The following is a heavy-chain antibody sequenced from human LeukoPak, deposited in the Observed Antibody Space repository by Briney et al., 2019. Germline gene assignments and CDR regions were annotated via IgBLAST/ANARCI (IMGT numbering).Heavy chain of an antibody. Sequence: GGSLRLSCAASGFTFSSYEMNWVRQAPGKGLEWVSYISSSGSTIYYADSVKGRFTISRDNAKNSLYLQMNSLRAEDTAVYYCARDGHSSSWPFDYWGQGTLGTVSS. CDR3: ARDGHSSSWPFDY. J-gene: IGHJ4*02. CDR2: ISSSGSTI. CDR1: GFTFSSYE. V-gene: IGHV3-48*03. D-gene: IGHD6-13*01.